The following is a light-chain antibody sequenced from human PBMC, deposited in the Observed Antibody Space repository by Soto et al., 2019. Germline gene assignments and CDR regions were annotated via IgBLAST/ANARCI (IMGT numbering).Light chain of an antibody. V-gene: IGKV3-15*01. CDR1: QSVSSN. CDR2: GAS. CDR3: QQYNNWWT. J-gene: IGKJ1*01. Sequence: EIVMTQSPATLSVSPGERATLSCRASQSVSSNLAWYQQKPGQAPRLLIYGASTRATGIPARFSGSGSGTEFTLTISSLQSEDFAVSYCQQYNNWWTFGQGTKVDIK.